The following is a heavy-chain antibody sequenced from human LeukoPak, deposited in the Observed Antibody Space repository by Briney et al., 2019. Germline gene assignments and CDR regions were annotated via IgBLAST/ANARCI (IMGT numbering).Heavy chain of an antibody. V-gene: IGHV1-2*02. J-gene: IGHJ5*02. Sequence: ASVKVSCKASGYTFTDNHMHWVRQAPGQGLEWMGWINPNSGGTNYAQRFQGRVTMTRDTSISTACIELNSLRSDDTAVYYCVRGYCSGGSCSGAWFDPWGQGTLVTVSS. D-gene: IGHD2-15*01. CDR2: INPNSGGT. CDR1: GYTFTDNH. CDR3: VRGYCSGGSCSGAWFDP.